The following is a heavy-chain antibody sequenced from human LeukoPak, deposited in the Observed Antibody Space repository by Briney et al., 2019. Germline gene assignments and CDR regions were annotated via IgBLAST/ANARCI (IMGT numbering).Heavy chain of an antibody. CDR2: INHSGST. CDR3: ARLRFLEWLLRYYYYMDV. D-gene: IGHD3-3*01. Sequence: SETLSLTXAVYGGSFSGYYWSWIRQPPGKGLEWIGEINHSGSTNYNPSLKSRVTISVDTSKNQFSLKLSSVIAADTAVYYCARLRFLEWLLRYYYYMDVWGKGTTVTVSS. V-gene: IGHV4-34*01. CDR1: GGSFSGYY. J-gene: IGHJ6*03.